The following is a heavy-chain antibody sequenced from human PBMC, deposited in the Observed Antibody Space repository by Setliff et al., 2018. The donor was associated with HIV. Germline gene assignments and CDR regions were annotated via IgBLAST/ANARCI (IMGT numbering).Heavy chain of an antibody. CDR3: ATITHNTGFAGTFYFYMDV. CDR2: IRSKANGGTT. J-gene: IGHJ6*03. CDR1: GFSFGDYA. V-gene: IGHV3-49*04. D-gene: IGHD1-20*01. Sequence: GGSLRLSCTASGFSFGDYAMSWVRQAPGKGLEWVGFIRSKANGGTTEDAASVKGRFTISREDSKSIAYLQMNRLTTEDTAVYYCATITHNTGFAGTFYFYMDVGGKGTTVTVSS.